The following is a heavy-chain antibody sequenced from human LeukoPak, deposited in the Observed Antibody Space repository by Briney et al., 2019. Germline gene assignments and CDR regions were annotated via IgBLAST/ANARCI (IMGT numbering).Heavy chain of an antibody. CDR1: GFTFSSYA. Sequence: QPGGSLRLSCAASGFTFSSYAMHWVRQAPGKGLEWVAVISYDGSNKYYADSVKGRFTISRDNSKNTLYLQMNSLRAEDTAVYYCARCGALGVSDYWGQGTLVTVSS. V-gene: IGHV3-30*04. CDR3: ARCGALGVSDY. D-gene: IGHD3-3*01. CDR2: ISYDGSNK. J-gene: IGHJ4*02.